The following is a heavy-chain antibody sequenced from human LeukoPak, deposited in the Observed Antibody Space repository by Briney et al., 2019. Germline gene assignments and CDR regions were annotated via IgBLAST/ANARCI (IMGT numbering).Heavy chain of an antibody. Sequence: GGSLRLSCAASGFTFSSYSMNWVRQAPGKGLEWVSYISSSSSTIYYADSVKGRFTISRDNAKNSLYLQMNSLRAEDTAVYYCASDYCTNGVCYVGAFDIWGQGTMVTVSS. J-gene: IGHJ3*02. CDR1: GFTFSSYS. CDR3: ASDYCTNGVCYVGAFDI. V-gene: IGHV3-48*01. D-gene: IGHD2-8*01. CDR2: ISSSSSTI.